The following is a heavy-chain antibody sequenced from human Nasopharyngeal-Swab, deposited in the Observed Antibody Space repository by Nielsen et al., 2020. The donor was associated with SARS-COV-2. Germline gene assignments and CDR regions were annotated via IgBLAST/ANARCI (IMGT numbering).Heavy chain of an antibody. Sequence: SETLSLTCAVSGGSISSSNWWSWVRQPPGKGLEWIGEIYHSGSTNCNPSLKSRVTISVDKSKNQFSLKLSSVTAADTAVYYCARGYSSGYYYVPYYFDYWGQGTLVTVSS. J-gene: IGHJ4*02. V-gene: IGHV4-4*02. D-gene: IGHD3-22*01. CDR3: ARGYSSGYYYVPYYFDY. CDR1: GGSISSSNW. CDR2: IYHSGST.